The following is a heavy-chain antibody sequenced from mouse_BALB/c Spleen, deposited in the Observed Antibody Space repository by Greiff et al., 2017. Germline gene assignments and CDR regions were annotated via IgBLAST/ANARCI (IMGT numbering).Heavy chain of an antibody. J-gene: IGHJ2*01. CDR2: ISYSGST. CDR3: AREPYSYYFDY. D-gene: IGHD2-10*01. CDR1: GYSITSDYA. Sequence: EESGPGLVKPSQSLSLTCTVTGYSITSDYAWNWIRQFPGNKLEWMGYISYSGSTSYNPSLKSRISITRDTSKNQFFLQLNSVTTEDTATYYCAREPYSYYFDYWGQGTTLTVSS. V-gene: IGHV3-2*02.